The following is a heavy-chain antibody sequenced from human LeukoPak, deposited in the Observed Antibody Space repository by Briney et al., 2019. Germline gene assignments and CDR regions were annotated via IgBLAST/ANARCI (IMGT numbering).Heavy chain of an antibody. CDR3: ARESLSHGDYFDY. D-gene: IGHD4-17*01. CDR2: IYYSGST. CDR1: GGSISSHS. J-gene: IGHJ4*02. Sequence: PSETLCLTCTVSGGSISSHSWSWNRQPPGKGLEWIGSIYYSGSTNYNPSLKSRVTISVDTSKNQSSLKLSSVTAADTAVYYCARESLSHGDYFDYWGQGTLVTVSS. V-gene: IGHV4-59*11.